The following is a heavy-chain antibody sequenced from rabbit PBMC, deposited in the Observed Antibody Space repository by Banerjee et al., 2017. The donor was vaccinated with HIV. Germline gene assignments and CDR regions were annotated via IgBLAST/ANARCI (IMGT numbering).Heavy chain of an antibody. CDR3: ARDRDGDAGYGSDL. CDR2: IYPGIGT. V-gene: IGHV1S43*01. D-gene: IGHD6-1*01. J-gene: IGHJ6*01. CDR1: GFSFSNKYV. Sequence: QEQLEESGGGLVQPEGSLTLTCTASGFSFSNKYVMCWVRQAPGKGLEWIGRIYPGIGTDYASWVNGRFTISSDNAQNTVDLKMTSLTVADTATYFCARDRDGDAGYGSDLWGPGTLVTVS.